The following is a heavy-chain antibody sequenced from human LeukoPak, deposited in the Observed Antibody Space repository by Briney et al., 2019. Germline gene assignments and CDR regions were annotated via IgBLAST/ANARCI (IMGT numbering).Heavy chain of an antibody. CDR2: ISSSSSYI. J-gene: IGHJ1*01. CDR1: GFTFSSYS. CDR3: ARAPRYSSRYEYFQH. V-gene: IGHV3-21*01. D-gene: IGHD6-13*01. Sequence: GGSLRLSCAASGFTFSSYSMNWVRQAPGKGLEWVSSISSSSSYIYHADSVKGRFTISRDNAKNSLYLQMDSLRAEDMAVYYCARAPRYSSRYEYFQHWGQGTLVTVSS.